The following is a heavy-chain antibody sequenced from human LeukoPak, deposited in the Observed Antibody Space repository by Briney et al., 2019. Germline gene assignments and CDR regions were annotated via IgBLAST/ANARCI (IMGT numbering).Heavy chain of an antibody. Sequence: GGSLRLPCAASGFTFSSYWMSWVRQAPGKGLEWVANIKQDGSEKYYVDSVKGRFTISRDNAKNSLYLQMNSLRAEDTAVYYCAREFATYGSGSYYNHAFDYWGQGTLVTVSS. V-gene: IGHV3-7*03. CDR3: AREFATYGSGSYYNHAFDY. CDR2: IKQDGSEK. D-gene: IGHD3-10*01. CDR1: GFTFSSYW. J-gene: IGHJ4*02.